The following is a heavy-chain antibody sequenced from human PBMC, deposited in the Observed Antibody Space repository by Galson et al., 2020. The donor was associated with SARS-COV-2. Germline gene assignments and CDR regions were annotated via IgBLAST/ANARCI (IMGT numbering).Heavy chain of an antibody. V-gene: IGHV3-30*04. CDR2: ISHDGKIT. J-gene: IGHJ3*02. D-gene: IGHD1-26*01. CDR3: TRDVSGGASDI. CDR1: GFTFTNYA. Sequence: GGSLRLSCAASGFTFTNYAMHWVRQAPGKGLEWLTVISHDGKITVYADSVKGRFTISRDNSGNMVFLQIVSLRPDDTALYYCTRDVSGGASDIWGQGTMVTVSS.